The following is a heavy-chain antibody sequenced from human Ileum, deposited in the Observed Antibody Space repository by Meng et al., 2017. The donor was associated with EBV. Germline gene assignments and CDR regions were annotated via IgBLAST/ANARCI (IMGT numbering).Heavy chain of an antibody. CDR1: GDAMTNKKW. CDR2: IYHSGST. Sequence: VHLRESGPGGVKSSGSLSLTCGVSGDAMTNKKWWTCVRQPPGKGREWIGEIYHSGSTNYNPSLQSRATISVDMSKKQFSLKLRSVTAADTAVYYCARTGVGLAFDYWGLGTLVTVSS. V-gene: IGHV4-4*02. CDR3: ARTGVGLAFDY. D-gene: IGHD2-8*01. J-gene: IGHJ4*02.